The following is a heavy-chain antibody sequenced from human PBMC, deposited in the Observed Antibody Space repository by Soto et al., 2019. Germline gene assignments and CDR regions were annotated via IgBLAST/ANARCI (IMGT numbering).Heavy chain of an antibody. CDR3: VSSITMMINDAFDF. D-gene: IGHD3-22*01. V-gene: IGHV4-4*02. J-gene: IGHJ3*01. CDR1: SGSISSSNW. CDR2: IYHSGST. Sequence: PSETLSLSCAVSSGSISSSNWWSWVRQPPGKGLEWIGEIYHSGSTNYNPSLKSRVTISVDKSKNQFSLKLSSVTAADTAVYYCVSSITMMINDAFDFWGQGTMVPVSS.